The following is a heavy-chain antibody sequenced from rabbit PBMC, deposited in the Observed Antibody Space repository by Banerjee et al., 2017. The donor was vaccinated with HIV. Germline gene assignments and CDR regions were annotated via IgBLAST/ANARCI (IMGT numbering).Heavy chain of an antibody. CDR3: ARDTGSGHYIDAYFDL. V-gene: IGHV1S40*01. J-gene: IGHJ4*01. D-gene: IGHD1-1*01. Sequence: QQLVESGGGLVKPGASLTLTCTASGFDFSRGYDMCWVRQAPGKGLEWIGCIYTGNVKTYYASWAKGRFTISKTSSTTVTLQTTSLTAADTATYFCARDTGSGHYIDAYFDLWGPGTLVTVS. CDR2: IYTGNVKT. CDR1: GFDFSRGYD.